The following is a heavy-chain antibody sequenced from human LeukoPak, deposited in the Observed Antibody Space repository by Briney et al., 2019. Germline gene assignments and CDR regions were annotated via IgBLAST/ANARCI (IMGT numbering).Heavy chain of an antibody. CDR3: ARVWHGDYVFDN. CDR2: IYYRGST. J-gene: IGHJ4*02. CDR1: GGSISSSSHY. Sequence: NPSETLSLTCTVSGGSISSSSHYWGWIRQPPGKGPEWFGSIYYRGSTQYNPSLKSRVTISVDTSKNQFSLKLTSVTATDTAVYFCARVWHGDYVFDNWGQGTLVIVSS. D-gene: IGHD4-17*01. V-gene: IGHV4-39*01.